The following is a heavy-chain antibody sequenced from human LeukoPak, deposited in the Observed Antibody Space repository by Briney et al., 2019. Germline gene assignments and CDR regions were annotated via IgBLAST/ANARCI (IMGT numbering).Heavy chain of an antibody. CDR3: ARTAGRTFDY. Sequence: GASVKVSCKASGYTFTTYAMHWMRQAPGQRLEWMGWINAGNGNTKYSQKFQGRVTMTRDTSTSTVYMELSSLRSEDTAVYYCARTAGRTFDYWGQGTLVTVSS. D-gene: IGHD6-6*01. V-gene: IGHV1-3*01. J-gene: IGHJ4*02. CDR1: GYTFTTYA. CDR2: INAGNGNT.